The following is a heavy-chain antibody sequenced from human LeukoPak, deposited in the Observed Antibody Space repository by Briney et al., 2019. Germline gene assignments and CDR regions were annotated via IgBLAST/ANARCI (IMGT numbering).Heavy chain of an antibody. D-gene: IGHD3-3*01. CDR1: GDSITSFY. V-gene: IGHV4-59*08. CDR3: VRRSEDIQYDFWISFFAY. CDR2: FYYSGST. J-gene: IGHJ4*02. Sequence: SETLSLTCSVSGDSITSFYWSWIRQSPGKGLEWLGYFYYSGSTTYNPSLRSRVTISGDTSKNQFSLRLTSVTAADTAVYYCVRRSEDIQYDFWISFFAYWGQGVLVTVSS.